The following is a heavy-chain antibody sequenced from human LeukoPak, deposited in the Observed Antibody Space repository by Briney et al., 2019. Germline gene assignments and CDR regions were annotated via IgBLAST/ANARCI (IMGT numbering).Heavy chain of an antibody. J-gene: IGHJ5*02. CDR3: ARTRPQYCSGGSCYHSYNWFDP. CDR2: ISPSGGST. V-gene: IGHV1-46*01. D-gene: IGHD2-15*01. CDR1: GYTFTSYY. Sequence: ASVKVSCKASGYTFTSYYMHWVRQAPGQGLEWMGIISPSGGSTSYAQKFQGRVTMTRDTSTSTVYMELSSLRSEDTAVYYCARTRPQYCSGGSCYHSYNWFDPWGQGTLVTVSS.